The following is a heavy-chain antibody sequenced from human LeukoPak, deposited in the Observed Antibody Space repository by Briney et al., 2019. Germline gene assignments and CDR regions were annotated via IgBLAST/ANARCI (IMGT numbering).Heavy chain of an antibody. V-gene: IGHV4-34*01. CDR1: GGSFSGYY. CDR2: INHSGST. J-gene: IGHJ3*02. CDR3: ASLWPYQLSAFDI. D-gene: IGHD2-2*01. Sequence: SETLSLTCAVYGGSFSGYYWSWIRQPPGKGLEWIGEINHSGSTNYDPSLKSRVTISVDTSKNQFSLKLSSVTAADTAVYYCASLWPYQLSAFDIWGQGTMVTVSS.